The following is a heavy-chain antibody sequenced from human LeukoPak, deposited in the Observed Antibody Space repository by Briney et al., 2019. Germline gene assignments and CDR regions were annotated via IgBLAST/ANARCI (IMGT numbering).Heavy chain of an antibody. V-gene: IGHV3-23*01. D-gene: IGHD3-9*01. Sequence: PGGSLRLSCAASGFTFSSYAMSWVRQAPGKGLEWVSAISGSGGSTYYADSVKGRFTISRDNSKNTLYLQMNSLRAEDTAVYYCAKDPRLRYFDWFGGHFDYWGQGTLVTVSS. CDR1: GFTFSSYA. J-gene: IGHJ4*02. CDR3: AKDPRLRYFDWFGGHFDY. CDR2: ISGSGGST.